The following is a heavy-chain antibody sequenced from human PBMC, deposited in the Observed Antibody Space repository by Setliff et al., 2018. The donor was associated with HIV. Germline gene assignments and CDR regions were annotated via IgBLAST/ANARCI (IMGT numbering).Heavy chain of an antibody. CDR3: AREFSSSSFDQ. J-gene: IGHJ4*02. CDR1: GGSISSSNYY. V-gene: IGHV4-39*02. D-gene: IGHD6-6*01. Sequence: PSETLSLTCSVSGGSISSSNYYWGWIRQPPGKGLEWIGNTYYSGSTYYNPSLKSRVTISVDTSKNQFSLKLSSVTAADTAVYYCAREFSSSSFDQWGQGTLVTVSS. CDR2: TYYSGST.